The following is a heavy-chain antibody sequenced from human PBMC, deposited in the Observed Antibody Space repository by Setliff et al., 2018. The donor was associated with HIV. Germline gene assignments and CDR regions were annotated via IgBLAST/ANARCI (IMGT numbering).Heavy chain of an antibody. V-gene: IGHV3-23*01. CDR3: ARVYGRGYFDTSGYFDY. J-gene: IGHJ4*02. CDR2: ISGSGGST. Sequence: PGGSLRLSCAASAFTFSNAWMNWVRQAPGKGLEWVSAISGSGGSTYYADSVKGRFTISRDNSKNTLYLQLNTLRAEDTAVYYCARVYGRGYFDTSGYFDYWGQGTPVTVSS. CDR1: AFTFSNAW. D-gene: IGHD3-22*01.